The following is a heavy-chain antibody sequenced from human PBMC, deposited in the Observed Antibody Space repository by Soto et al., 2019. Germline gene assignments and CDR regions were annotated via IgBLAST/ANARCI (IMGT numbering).Heavy chain of an antibody. Sequence: SETLSLTCTVSGGSVSNSNYYWGWVRQSPGKGLEWIGSVYYRGRSYSKSSVKSRVTISVDTSKNQFSLNLNSVTASDTAVYFCVSQRTSVLTQAYFDYWGPGALVTVSS. J-gene: IGHJ4*02. V-gene: IGHV4-39*01. CDR2: VYYRGRS. CDR1: GGSVSNSNYY. D-gene: IGHD2-8*01. CDR3: VSQRTSVLTQAYFDY.